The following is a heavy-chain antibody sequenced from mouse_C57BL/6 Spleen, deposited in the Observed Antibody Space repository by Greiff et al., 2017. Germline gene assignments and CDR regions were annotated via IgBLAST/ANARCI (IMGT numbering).Heavy chain of an antibody. CDR1: GYTFTSYW. D-gene: IGHD5-5*01. V-gene: IGHV1-64*01. Sequence: QVQLKQPGAELVKPGASVKLSCKASGYTFTSYWMHWVKQRPGQGLEWIGMIHPNSGSTNYNEKFKSKATLTVDKSSSTAYMQLSSLTSEDSAVYYCARYGLPVYFDYWGQGTTLTVSS. CDR2: IHPNSGST. CDR3: ARYGLPVYFDY. J-gene: IGHJ2*01.